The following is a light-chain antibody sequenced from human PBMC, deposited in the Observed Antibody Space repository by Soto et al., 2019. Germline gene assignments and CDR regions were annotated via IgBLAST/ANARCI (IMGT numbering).Light chain of an antibody. CDR1: QSILHSEGRTY. J-gene: IGKJ4*02. Sequence: EIVMTPTPLSLSVTPGQPASIACKSSQSILHSEGRTYLFWYLKKPGQPPQVLIYEVSKRFSGVPDRFSGSGSGTDCTVKISRVEAEDIGVYYCMQSVQLPLTFGGGPKVEIK. CDR3: MQSVQLPLT. CDR2: EVS. V-gene: IGKV2D-29*01.